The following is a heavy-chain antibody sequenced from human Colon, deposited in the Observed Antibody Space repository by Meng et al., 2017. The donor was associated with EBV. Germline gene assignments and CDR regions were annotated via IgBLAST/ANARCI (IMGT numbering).Heavy chain of an antibody. CDR1: XDSLSSTDYY. D-gene: IGHD3-22*01. CDR3: ARVTGKIYYDGSGYPEAFDY. Sequence: QVQLQESGPGLVKPSXXXXXXCXVPXDSLSSTDYYWSLVRQPPGKGLEWIGYIYYSGSRYYNPSLKSRVTISVDTSKNQFSLKLSSVTAADTAVYYCARVTGKIYYDGSGYPEAFDYWGQGTLGTVSS. CDR2: IYYSGSR. V-gene: IGHV4-30-4*01. J-gene: IGHJ4*02.